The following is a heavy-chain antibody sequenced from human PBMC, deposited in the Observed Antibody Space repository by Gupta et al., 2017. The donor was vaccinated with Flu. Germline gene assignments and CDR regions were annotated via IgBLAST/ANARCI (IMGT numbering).Heavy chain of an antibody. CDR3: TTRSYDSSGYQIDY. CDR2: IKSKTDGGTT. J-gene: IGHJ4*02. Sequence: EVQLVESGGGLVKPGGSLRLSCAASGFTFSNAWMSWVRQAPGKGLEWVGRIKSKTDGGTTDYAAPVKGRFTISRDDSKNTLYLQMNSLKTEDTAVYYCTTRSYDSSGYQIDYWGQGTLVTVSS. D-gene: IGHD3-22*01. CDR1: GFTFSNAW. V-gene: IGHV3-15*01.